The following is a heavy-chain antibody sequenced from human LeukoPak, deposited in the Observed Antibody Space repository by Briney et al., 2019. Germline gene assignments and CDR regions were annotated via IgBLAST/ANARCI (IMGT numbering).Heavy chain of an antibody. V-gene: IGHV3-23*01. CDR2: ISGSGGST. CDR3: ARGAQLPKYYYDSSGYLPPALGI. CDR1: GFTFSSYA. J-gene: IGHJ3*02. Sequence: QPGGSLRLSCAASGFTFSSYAMSWVRQAPGKGLEWVSAISGSGGSTYYADSVKGRFTISRDNSKNTLYLQMNSLRAEDTAVYYCARGAQLPKYYYDSSGYLPPALGIWGQGTMVTVSS. D-gene: IGHD3-22*01.